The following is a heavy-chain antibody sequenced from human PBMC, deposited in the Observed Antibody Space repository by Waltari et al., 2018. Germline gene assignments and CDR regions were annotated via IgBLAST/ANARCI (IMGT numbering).Heavy chain of an antibody. CDR3: AGDSLVFQH. D-gene: IGHD4-17*01. J-gene: IGHJ1*01. Sequence: EVQLVQSGAEVKKPGATVKISCKASGYTFTDYYMHWVQQAPGKGLEWMGRVDPEDGETIYAEKFQGRVTITADTATDTAYMELSSVTAADTAVYYCAGDSLVFQHWGQGTLVTVSS. V-gene: IGHV1-69-2*01. CDR1: GYTFTDYY. CDR2: VDPEDGET.